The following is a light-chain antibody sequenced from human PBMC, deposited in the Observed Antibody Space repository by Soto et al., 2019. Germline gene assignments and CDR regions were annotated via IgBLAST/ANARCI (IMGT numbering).Light chain of an antibody. J-gene: IGLJ3*02. CDR1: SSNIGSNF. Sequence: QSAVTQPPSASGTPGQRVTISCSGSSSNIGSNFVYWYQQFPGTAPKLLIYRNNQRPSGVPDRFSGSKSGTSASLAISGLPSEDEADYYCAAWDDSLSGWVFGGGTKLTVL. CDR2: RNN. V-gene: IGLV1-47*01. CDR3: AAWDDSLSGWV.